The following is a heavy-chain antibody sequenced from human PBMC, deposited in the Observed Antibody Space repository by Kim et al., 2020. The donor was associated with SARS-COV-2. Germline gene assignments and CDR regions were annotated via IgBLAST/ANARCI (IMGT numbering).Heavy chain of an antibody. D-gene: IGHD3-16*02. Sequence: GGSLRLSCAASGFTFSSYWMSWVRQAPGKVLEWVANINQDGSEKYYVDSVKGRFTISRDNAKNSLYLQMNSLRAEDTAVYYCARRGSVITFGGVIVLFDYWGQGTLVTVSS. V-gene: IGHV3-7*01. J-gene: IGHJ4*02. CDR2: INQDGSEK. CDR1: GFTFSSYW. CDR3: ARRGSVITFGGVIVLFDY.